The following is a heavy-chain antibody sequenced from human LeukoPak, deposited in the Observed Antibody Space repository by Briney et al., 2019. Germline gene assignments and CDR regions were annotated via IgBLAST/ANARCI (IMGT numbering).Heavy chain of an antibody. J-gene: IGHJ5*02. CDR1: GYTFTGYY. Sequence: GASVKVSCKASGYTFTGYYMHWVRQAPGQGLEWMGWINPNSGGTNYAQKFQGRVTMTRDTSISTAYMELSRLRSDDTAVYYCARKPLWANWFDPWSQGTLVTVSS. D-gene: IGHD3-16*01. CDR3: ARKPLWANWFDP. CDR2: INPNSGGT. V-gene: IGHV1-2*02.